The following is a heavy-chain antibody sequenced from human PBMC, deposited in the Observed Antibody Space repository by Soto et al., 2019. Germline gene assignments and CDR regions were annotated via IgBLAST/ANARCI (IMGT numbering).Heavy chain of an antibody. CDR2: IYYSGST. J-gene: IGHJ4*02. CDR1: GGSISSGDYY. D-gene: IGHD3-22*01. CDR3: VRVYDSSGYPGFDY. V-gene: IGHV4-30-4*01. Sequence: SETLSLTCTVSGGSISSGDYYWSWIRQPPGKGLEWIGYIYYSGSTYYNPSLKSRVTISLDTSKNQFSLKLSSVTAADTAVYYCVRVYDSSGYPGFDYWGQGTLVTVSS.